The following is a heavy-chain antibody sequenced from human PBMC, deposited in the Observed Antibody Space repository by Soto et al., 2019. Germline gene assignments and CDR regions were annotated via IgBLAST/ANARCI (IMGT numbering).Heavy chain of an antibody. CDR3: SRDAGYGHDFAY. CDR2: IYYSGST. CDR1: CGSISSGGYY. D-gene: IGHD3-16*01. J-gene: IGHJ4*02. V-gene: IGHV4-31*02. Sequence: SETLSLTCTVSCGSISSGGYYWSWICQHPGKGLEWIGYIYYSGSTYYNPSLKSRVTISVDTSKNQFSLKLSSVTAADTAVYYCSRDAGYGHDFAYWGKGSLVTISS.